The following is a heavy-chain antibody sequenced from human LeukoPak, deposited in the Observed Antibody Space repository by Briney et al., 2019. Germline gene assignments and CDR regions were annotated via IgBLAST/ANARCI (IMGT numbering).Heavy chain of an antibody. D-gene: IGHD4-17*01. CDR3: ARGPSDEYGDYNAFDV. Sequence: SVTICCKASGGTLRRYVISWVRQAPGQGLEWMGGIIPLFGASNYAQKFQDRITITADESTRTADMELSGLRSEDTALYYCARGPSDEYGDYNAFDVWGQGTMVTVSS. CDR2: IIPLFGAS. J-gene: IGHJ3*01. V-gene: IGHV1-69*01. CDR1: GGTLRRYV.